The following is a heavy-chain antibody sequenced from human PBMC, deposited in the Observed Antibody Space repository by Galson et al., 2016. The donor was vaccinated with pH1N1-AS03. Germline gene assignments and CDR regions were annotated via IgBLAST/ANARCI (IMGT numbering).Heavy chain of an antibody. D-gene: IGHD2/OR15-2a*01. CDR2: IKNNNDTT. J-gene: IGHJ4*02. V-gene: IGHV1-18*01. CDR1: GYTFSNYG. Sequence: SVKVSCKVSGYTFSNYGITWVRQAPGQGLQWMGWIKNNNDTTIYGQNFQGRVTLTTAPSTNTAYMELKNLSSDDTGVYYCARAFEEYLLRDYSSVFDSWGQGTLVTVSS. CDR3: ARAFEEYLLRDYSSVFDS.